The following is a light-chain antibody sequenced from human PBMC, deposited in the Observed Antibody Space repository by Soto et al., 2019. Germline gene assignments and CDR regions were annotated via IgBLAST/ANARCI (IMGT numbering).Light chain of an antibody. Sequence: EILLTQSPGTLSLSPGERATLSCRASQSVGSTFLAWYQQKPGQAPRLLIYGTSSRATGIPSRFSGSGSGTDFTLSITRLEPEDFAIYYCQQFETSLRLTLGQGTKVDIK. CDR3: QQFETSLRLT. CDR1: QSVGSTF. J-gene: IGKJ1*01. V-gene: IGKV3-20*01. CDR2: GTS.